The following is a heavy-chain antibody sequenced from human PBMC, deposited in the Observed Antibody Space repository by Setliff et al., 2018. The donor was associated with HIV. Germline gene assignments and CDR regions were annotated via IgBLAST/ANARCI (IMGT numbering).Heavy chain of an antibody. D-gene: IGHD2-15*01. V-gene: IGHV1-46*01. J-gene: IGHJ6*02. CDR2: INPSGGRT. Sequence: ASVKVSCKASGYTFTNYYIHWVRQAPGQGLEWMGLINPSGGRTSYAQKFQGRLTMTRDTSTSTAYMELSSLRSEDTAVYYCARDRPNCSGGSCRRSYYYGMDVWGQGTTVTVSS. CDR1: GYTFTNYY. CDR3: ARDRPNCSGGSCRRSYYYGMDV.